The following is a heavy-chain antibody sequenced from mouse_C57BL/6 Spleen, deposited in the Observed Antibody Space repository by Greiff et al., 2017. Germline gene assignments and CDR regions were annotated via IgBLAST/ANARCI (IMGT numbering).Heavy chain of an antibody. CDR3: ARSYGRDAMDY. CDR1: GYTFTSYW. Sequence: VQLQQSGAELVRPGSSVKLSCKASGYTFTSYWMDWVKQRPGQGLEWIGNIYPSDSETHYNQKFKDKATLTVDKSSSTAYMQLSSLTSEDSAVYYCARSYGRDAMDYWGQGTSVTVSS. D-gene: IGHD1-1*01. J-gene: IGHJ4*01. V-gene: IGHV1-61*01. CDR2: IYPSDSET.